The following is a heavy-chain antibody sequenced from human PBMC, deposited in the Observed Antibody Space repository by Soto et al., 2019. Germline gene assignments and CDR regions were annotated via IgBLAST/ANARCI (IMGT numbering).Heavy chain of an antibody. CDR3: ATVFGRGGSFPMLFDY. Sequence: VASVKVSCKVSGYTLTELYMNWVRQAPGKGLEWMGGFDPEDGETIYAQKFQGRVTMTEDTSTDTAYMELSSLRSEDTAVYYCATVFGRGGSFPMLFDYWGQGTLVTVSS. V-gene: IGHV1-24*01. CDR1: GYTLTELY. CDR2: FDPEDGET. D-gene: IGHD3-10*01. J-gene: IGHJ4*02.